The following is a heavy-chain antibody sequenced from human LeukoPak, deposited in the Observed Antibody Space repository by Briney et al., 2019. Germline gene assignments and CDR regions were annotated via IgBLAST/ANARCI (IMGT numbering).Heavy chain of an antibody. CDR2: ISSSSSTI. CDR1: GFTFSSYS. V-gene: IGHV3-48*01. CDR3: ARDSGSYWGGYYFDY. Sequence: GGSLRLSCAASGFTFSSYSMNWVRQAPGKGLEWVSYISSSSSTIYYADSVKGRFTISRDNAKNSLYLQMNSLRAEDTAVYYCARDSGSYWGGYYFDYWGQGTLATVSS. D-gene: IGHD1-26*01. J-gene: IGHJ4*02.